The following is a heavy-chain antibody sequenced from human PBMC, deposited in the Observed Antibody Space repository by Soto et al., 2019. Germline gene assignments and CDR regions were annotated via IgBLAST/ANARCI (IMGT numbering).Heavy chain of an antibody. CDR3: ARGFPLWFDP. CDR2: IIAILGNT. J-gene: IGHJ5*02. D-gene: IGHD3-3*01. Sequence: SVKVSCKASGGTFSSYTISWVRQAPGQGLEWMGRIIAILGNTNYAQKFQGRVTITRDTSASTAYMELSSLRSEDTAVYYCARGFPLWFDPWGQGTLVTVSS. V-gene: IGHV1-69*08. CDR1: GGTFSSYT.